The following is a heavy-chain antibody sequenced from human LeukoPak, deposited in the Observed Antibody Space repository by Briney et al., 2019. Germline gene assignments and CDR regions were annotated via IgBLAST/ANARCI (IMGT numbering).Heavy chain of an antibody. CDR1: GFTFSSYS. V-gene: IGHV3-20*04. Sequence: GGSLRLSCAASGFTFSSYSMNWVRQAPGKGLEWVSGINWNGGSTGYADSVKGRFTISRDNAKNSLYLQMNSLRAEDTALYYCARDLNYYDSSGYRFGAFDIWGQGTMVTVSS. CDR2: INWNGGST. D-gene: IGHD3-22*01. J-gene: IGHJ3*02. CDR3: ARDLNYYDSSGYRFGAFDI.